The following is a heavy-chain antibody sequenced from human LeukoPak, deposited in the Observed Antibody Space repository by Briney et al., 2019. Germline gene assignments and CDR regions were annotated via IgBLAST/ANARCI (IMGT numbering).Heavy chain of an antibody. CDR3: ARDGHYDILTGYFQD. CDR1: GFTFSSYA. Sequence: GGSLRLSCAASGFTFSSYAMSWVRQAPGKGLEWVSAISGSGGSTYYADSVKGRFTISRDNSKNTLYLQMNSLRAEDTAVYYCARDGHYDILTGYFQDWGQGTLVTVSS. J-gene: IGHJ1*01. D-gene: IGHD3-9*01. CDR2: ISGSGGST. V-gene: IGHV3-23*01.